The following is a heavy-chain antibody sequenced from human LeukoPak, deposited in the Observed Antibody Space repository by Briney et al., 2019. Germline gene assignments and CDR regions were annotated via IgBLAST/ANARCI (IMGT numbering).Heavy chain of an antibody. V-gene: IGHV3-23*01. D-gene: IGHD4-17*01. CDR3: AKEKTTRSALGFDY. J-gene: IGHJ4*02. CDR1: DFTFTSYG. CDR2: ISGSGGST. Sequence: GGSLRLSCAASDFTFTSYGMSWVRQAPGKGLEWVSAISGSGGSTYYADSVKGRFTISRDNSKNTLYLRMNSLRVEDTAVYYCAKEKTTRSALGFDYWGQGTLVTVSS.